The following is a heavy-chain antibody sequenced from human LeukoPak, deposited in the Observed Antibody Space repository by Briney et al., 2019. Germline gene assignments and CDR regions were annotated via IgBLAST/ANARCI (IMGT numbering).Heavy chain of an antibody. D-gene: IGHD3-3*01. CDR1: GFTFSSYA. V-gene: IGHV3-23*01. J-gene: IGHJ4*02. CDR2: ISGSGGST. CDR3: AKALQTYSFWRTDFDY. Sequence: GGSLRLSCAASGFTFSSYAMSWVRQAPGKGLEWVSGISGSGGSTYYADSVKGRFTISRDNSKNTLYLQMNSLRAEDTAVYYCAKALQTYSFWRTDFDYWGQGALVTVSS.